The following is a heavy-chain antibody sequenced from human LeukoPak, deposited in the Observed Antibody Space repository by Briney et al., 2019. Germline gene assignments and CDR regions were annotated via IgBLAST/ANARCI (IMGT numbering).Heavy chain of an antibody. CDR2: IYTSGST. Sequence: SETLSLTCTVSGGSISSYYWSWIRQPAGKGLEWIGRIYTSGSTNYNPSLKSRVTISVDKSKNQFSVKLSSVTAADTAVYYCARGSDCSGGSCYSSYYYYYYMDVWGKGTTVTVSS. CDR3: ARGSDCSGGSCYSSYYYYYYMDV. CDR1: GGSISSYY. V-gene: IGHV4-4*07. D-gene: IGHD2-15*01. J-gene: IGHJ6*03.